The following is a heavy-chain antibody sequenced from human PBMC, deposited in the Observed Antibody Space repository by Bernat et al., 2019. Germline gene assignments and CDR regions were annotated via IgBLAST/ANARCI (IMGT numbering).Heavy chain of an antibody. Sequence: QVQLQQWGAGLLKPSETLSLTCAVDGGSFSGYYWSWIRQPPGKGLEWIGEINHSGSTNYNPSLKSRVTISVDTSKNQLSLKLSSVTAADTAVYYCAGRKQRGWFDPWGQGTLVTVSS. J-gene: IGHJ5*02. CDR1: GGSFSGYY. D-gene: IGHD6-25*01. CDR2: INHSGST. CDR3: AGRKQRGWFDP. V-gene: IGHV4-34*01.